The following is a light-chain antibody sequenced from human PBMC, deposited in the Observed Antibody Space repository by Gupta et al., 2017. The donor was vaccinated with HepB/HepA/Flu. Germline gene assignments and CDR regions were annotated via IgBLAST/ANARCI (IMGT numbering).Light chain of an antibody. CDR3: AAWDDSLNGWV. Sequence: QSVLTQPPSASGTPGQRVPITCSGSSSNIGSNTVNWYQQLPGTAPKLLIYNNNQRPSGVPDRFSGSKSGTSVSLAISGLQSEDEADYYCAAWDDSLNGWVFGGGTKLTVL. CDR2: NNN. J-gene: IGLJ3*02. V-gene: IGLV1-44*01. CDR1: SSNIGSNT.